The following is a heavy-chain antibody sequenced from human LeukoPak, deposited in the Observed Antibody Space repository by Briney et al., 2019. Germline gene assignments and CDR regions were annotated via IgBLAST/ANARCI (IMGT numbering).Heavy chain of an antibody. CDR1: GYSFTEFD. J-gene: IGHJ5*02. CDR3: ARVVEMATIGSGGFDP. Sequence: SVKISCKASGYSFTEFDISWVRQAPGQGLEWMGGIIPIFGTANYAQKFQGRVTITADESTSTAYMELSSLRSEDTAVYYCARVVEMATIGSGGFDPWGQGTLVTVSS. D-gene: IGHD5-24*01. CDR2: IIPIFGTA. V-gene: IGHV1-69*13.